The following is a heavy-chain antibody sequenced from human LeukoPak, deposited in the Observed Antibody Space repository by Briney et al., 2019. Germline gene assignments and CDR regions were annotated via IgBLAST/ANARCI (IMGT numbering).Heavy chain of an antibody. Sequence: GESLKISCKGSGYSFTTYWIGWVRQMPGKGLESMGIIYPGDSDTRYNPSFQGQVTISADRSISTAYLQWSSLKASDTAMYYCARLGIAAPVNAFDIWGQGTMVTVSS. CDR3: ARLGIAAPVNAFDI. D-gene: IGHD6-13*01. CDR1: GYSFTTYW. V-gene: IGHV5-51*01. J-gene: IGHJ3*02. CDR2: IYPGDSDT.